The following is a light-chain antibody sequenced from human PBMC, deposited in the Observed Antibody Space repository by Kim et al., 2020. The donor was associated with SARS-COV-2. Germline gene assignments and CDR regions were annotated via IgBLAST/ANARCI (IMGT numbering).Light chain of an antibody. Sequence: SVGDRVTITSRASEGISRYLAWYQQKPGKAPKLLIYAASTLQSGVPKRFSGSGSGTEFTLTISGLQPEDFATYYCQELNTYPAITFGQGTRLEIK. CDR3: QELNTYPAIT. V-gene: IGKV1-9*01. CDR2: AAS. CDR1: EGISRY. J-gene: IGKJ5*01.